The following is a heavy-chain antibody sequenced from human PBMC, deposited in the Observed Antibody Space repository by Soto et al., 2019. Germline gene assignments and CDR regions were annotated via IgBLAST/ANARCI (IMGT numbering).Heavy chain of an antibody. V-gene: IGHV3-23*01. CDR3: AEQVY. CDR2: ISGSGGSI. J-gene: IGHJ4*02. CDR1: GFTFSSYA. Sequence: EVQLLESGGGLVQPGGSLRLTCAASGFTFSSYAMSWVRQAPGKGLEWVATISGSGGSIYYADSVKGRFTISRDNSKNTLYLQMKSLRVDDTAVYFCAEQVYWGQGTLVTVSS.